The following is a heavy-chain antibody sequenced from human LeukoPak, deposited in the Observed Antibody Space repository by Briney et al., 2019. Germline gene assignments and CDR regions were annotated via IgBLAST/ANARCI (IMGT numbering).Heavy chain of an antibody. V-gene: IGHV3-23*01. D-gene: IGHD3-10*01. J-gene: IGHJ4*02. CDR3: AKAGLLWFGELVIYFDY. CDR2: ISCSGGST. CDR1: GFTFSSYA. Sequence: GGSLRLSCAASGFTFSSYAMSWVRQAPGKGLEWVSAISCSGGSTYYADSVKGRFTISRDNSKNTLYLQMNSLRDEDTAVYYCAKAGLLWFGELVIYFDYWGQGTLVTVSS.